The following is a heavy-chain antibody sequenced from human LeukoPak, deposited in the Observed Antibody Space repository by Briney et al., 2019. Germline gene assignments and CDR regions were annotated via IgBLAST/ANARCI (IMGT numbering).Heavy chain of an antibody. CDR1: GGTFRSYA. J-gene: IGHJ4*02. V-gene: IGHV1-69*05. Sequence: SVKVSCKASGGTFRSYAISWVRQAPGQGLEWMGGIIPIFGTANYAQKFQGRVTITTDESTSTAYMELSSLRSEDTAVYYCARVHTRRGYSYGPADYWGQGTLVTVSS. CDR3: ARVHTRRGYSYGPADY. CDR2: IIPIFGTA. D-gene: IGHD5-18*01.